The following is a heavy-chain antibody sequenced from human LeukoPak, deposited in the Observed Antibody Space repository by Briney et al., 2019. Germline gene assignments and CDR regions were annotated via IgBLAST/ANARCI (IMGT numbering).Heavy chain of an antibody. V-gene: IGHV4-34*01. CDR3: ARGGDMQSYYYMDV. CDR2: INHSGST. CDR1: GGSFSGYY. D-gene: IGHD3-16*01. J-gene: IGHJ6*03. Sequence: SETLSLTCAVYGGSFSGYYWSWIRQPPGRGLEWIGEINHSGSTNYNPSLKSRVTISVDTSRNQFSLKLSSVTAADTAVYYCARGGDMQSYYYMDVWGKGTTVTVSS.